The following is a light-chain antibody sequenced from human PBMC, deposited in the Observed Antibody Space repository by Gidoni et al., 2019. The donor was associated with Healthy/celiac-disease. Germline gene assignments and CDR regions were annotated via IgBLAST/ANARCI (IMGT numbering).Light chain of an antibody. CDR1: QSISSY. J-gene: IGKJ3*01. Sequence: DIQMTQSPSSLSASVGDRVTITCRASQSISSYLNWYQQKPGKAPKLLIYAASSLQSGVPSRFSGSVSGTDFTLTISSLQPEDFATYYCQQSYSTLFTFGPGTKVEIK. V-gene: IGKV1-39*01. CDR3: QQSYSTLFT. CDR2: AAS.